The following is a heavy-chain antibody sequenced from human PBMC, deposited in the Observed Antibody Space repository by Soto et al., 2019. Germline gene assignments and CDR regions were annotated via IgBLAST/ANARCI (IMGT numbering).Heavy chain of an antibody. V-gene: IGHV1-69*01. J-gene: IGHJ6*02. D-gene: IGHD5-18*01. Sequence: QVQLVQSGAEVKKPGSSVTVSCKTSGGTFSKDAINWVRQAPGQGRAWMGLLIPVFGSPIYAQKFQGRIRITADESTSTAFMDLSSLRSEDTAVYYCTRVLGYTFEPGKTRYYAMDVWGQGTTVSVSS. CDR1: GGTFSKDA. CDR2: LIPVFGSP. CDR3: TRVLGYTFEPGKTRYYAMDV.